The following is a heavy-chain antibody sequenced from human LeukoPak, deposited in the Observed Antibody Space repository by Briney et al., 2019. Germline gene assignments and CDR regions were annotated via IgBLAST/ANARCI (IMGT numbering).Heavy chain of an antibody. CDR2: INHSGST. D-gene: IGHD3-10*01. CDR3: AEHYMGSYYNHGLDY. V-gene: IGHV4-34*01. CDR1: VGSFSGYY. Sequence: PSETLSLTCAVYVGSFSGYYWSWIRQPAGKGLEWIGEINHSGSTNYNPSLKSRVTISVDTSKNQFSLKLNSLSAADTAVYYCAEHYMGSYYNHGLDYWGQGTLVTVSS. J-gene: IGHJ4*02.